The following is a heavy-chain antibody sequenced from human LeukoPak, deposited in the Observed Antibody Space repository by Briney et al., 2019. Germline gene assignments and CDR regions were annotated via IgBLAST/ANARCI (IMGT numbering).Heavy chain of an antibody. CDR3: AKGNSTEYGNWYFDP. J-gene: IGHJ2*01. V-gene: IGHV3-11*01. D-gene: IGHD2/OR15-2a*01. Sequence: GGSLRLSCAASGFTFSDYYMSWIRQAPGKGLEWVSYISSSGSTIYYADSVKGRFTISRDNAKNSLYLQMNSLRAEDTAVYYCAKGNSTEYGNWYFDPWGRGTLVTVSS. CDR1: GFTFSDYY. CDR2: ISSSGSTI.